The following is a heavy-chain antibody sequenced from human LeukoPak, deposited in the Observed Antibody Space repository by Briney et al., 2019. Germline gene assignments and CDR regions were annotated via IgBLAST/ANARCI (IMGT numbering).Heavy chain of an antibody. CDR3: ARSLVVGEGAFDI. CDR2: IYYSGNT. V-gene: IGHV4-39*01. Sequence: SETLSLTCTVSGGSISSSSNYYWGWIRQPPGKGLGWIGNIYYSGNTYYKPYLKSQVTISVDTSKNQFSLKMNSGTAADTSVYYCARSLVVGEGAFDIWGQGTLVTVSS. J-gene: IGHJ3*02. D-gene: IGHD1-26*01. CDR1: GGSISSSSNYY.